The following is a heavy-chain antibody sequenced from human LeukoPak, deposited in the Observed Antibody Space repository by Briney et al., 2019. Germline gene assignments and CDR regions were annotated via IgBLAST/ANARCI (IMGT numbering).Heavy chain of an antibody. CDR2: IWYDGSNK. J-gene: IGHJ4*02. Sequence: PGGSLRLYCAATGFTFNNFGMHWVRQAPGKGLEWVALIWYDGSNKYYADSVKGRFTISRDNSKNTLYLQMNSLRAEDRAVYYCAKDRDTAMEMDYWGQGTLVTVSS. CDR1: GFTFNNFG. D-gene: IGHD5-18*01. CDR3: AKDRDTAMEMDY. V-gene: IGHV3-33*06.